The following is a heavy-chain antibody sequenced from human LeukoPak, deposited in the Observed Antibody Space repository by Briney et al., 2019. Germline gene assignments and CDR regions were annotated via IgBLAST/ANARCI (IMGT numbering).Heavy chain of an antibody. CDR3: ATRDFCINTACLY. V-gene: IGHV4-4*02. CDR1: GASLSSGNW. Sequence: SGTLSLTCTVSGASLSSGNWWTWVRQPPGKGLEWIGEIYNSGRTNYNPALKSRVTISLDKSNNKFSLRLTSVTAADTAVYYCATRDFCINTACLYWGQGSLVTVSS. J-gene: IGHJ4*02. D-gene: IGHD3-3*01. CDR2: IYNSGRT.